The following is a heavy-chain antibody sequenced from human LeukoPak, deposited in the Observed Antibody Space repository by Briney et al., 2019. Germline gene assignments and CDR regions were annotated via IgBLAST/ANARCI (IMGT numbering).Heavy chain of an antibody. J-gene: IGHJ4*02. Sequence: GSLRLSCAASGFTFSSYSMNWVRQAPGKGLEWVSSISSSSSYIYYADSVKGRFTISRDNAKNSLYLQMNSLRAEDTAVYYCARDLEPLAAAGTGYWGQGTLVTVSS. CDR1: GFTFSSYS. D-gene: IGHD6-13*01. CDR2: ISSSSSYI. CDR3: ARDLEPLAAAGTGY. V-gene: IGHV3-21*01.